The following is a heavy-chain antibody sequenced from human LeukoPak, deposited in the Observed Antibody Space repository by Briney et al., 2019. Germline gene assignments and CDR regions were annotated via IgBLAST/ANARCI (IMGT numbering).Heavy chain of an antibody. CDR3: ASLRERSYYARGFDY. V-gene: IGHV4-61*02. CDR1: GGSISSGSYY. J-gene: IGHJ4*02. Sequence: SETLSLTCTVSGGSISSGSYYWSWIRQPAGKGLEWIGRINTSGSTYYNPSLKSRVTISVDTSKNQFSLKLSSVTAADTAVFYCASLRERSYYARGFDYWGQGTLVTVSS. CDR2: INTSGST. D-gene: IGHD1-26*01.